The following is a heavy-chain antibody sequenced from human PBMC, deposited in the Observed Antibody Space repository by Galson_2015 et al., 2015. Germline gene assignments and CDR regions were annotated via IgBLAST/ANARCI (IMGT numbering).Heavy chain of an antibody. CDR1: GGSISSSSYY. V-gene: IGHV4-39*01. Sequence: LSLTCTVSGGSISSSSYYWGWIRQPPGKGLEWIGTISYSESTYYNPSLRSRLTISVDTSKNQFSLRRSSVTATDTAVYYGASHSSGWYLGYWGQGT. CDR3: ASHSSGWYLGY. D-gene: IGHD6-19*01. J-gene: IGHJ4*02. CDR2: ISYSEST.